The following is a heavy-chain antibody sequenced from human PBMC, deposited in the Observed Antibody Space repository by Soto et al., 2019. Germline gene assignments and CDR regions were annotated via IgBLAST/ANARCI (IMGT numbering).Heavy chain of an antibody. J-gene: IGHJ5*02. CDR3: AREITIFGVVIKFDP. V-gene: IGHV6-1*01. CDR1: GDSVSSNSAA. Sequence: KQSQTLSLTCAISGDSVSSNSAAWNWIRQSPSRGLEWLGRTYYRSKWYNDYAVSVKSRITINPDTSKNQFSLQLNSVTPEDTAVYYCAREITIFGVVIKFDPWGQGTLVTVSS. CDR2: TYYRSKWYN. D-gene: IGHD3-3*01.